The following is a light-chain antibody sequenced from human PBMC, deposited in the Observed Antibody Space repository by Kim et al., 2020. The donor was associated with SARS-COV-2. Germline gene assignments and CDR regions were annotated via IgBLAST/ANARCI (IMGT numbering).Light chain of an antibody. Sequence: EVVLTQSPATLSLSPRERATLSCRASQNVGSSSAWYQQRPGQPPRLLIYDASNRATGIPARFSGSGSETDFTLTISNLESEDVAVYYCQHRDNWPLTFYGGTKMDI. CDR1: QNVGSS. J-gene: IGKJ4*01. CDR3: QHRDNWPLT. CDR2: DAS. V-gene: IGKV3-11*01.